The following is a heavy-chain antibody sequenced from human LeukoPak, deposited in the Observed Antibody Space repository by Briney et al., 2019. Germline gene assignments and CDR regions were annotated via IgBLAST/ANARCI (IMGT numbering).Heavy chain of an antibody. D-gene: IGHD1-26*01. CDR3: AKDRTVGASYWYFDL. CDR1: GFTFSTYA. J-gene: IGHJ2*01. CDR2: ISSSGSGVKT. V-gene: IGHV3-23*01. Sequence: PGGSLRLSCAASGFTFSTYAMSWARQAPGKGLEWVSGISSSGSGVKTYYVDSVKGRFTTPRDSSKNTLFLQMNTLRAEDTAIYYCAKDRTVGASYWYFDLWGRGTLVTVSS.